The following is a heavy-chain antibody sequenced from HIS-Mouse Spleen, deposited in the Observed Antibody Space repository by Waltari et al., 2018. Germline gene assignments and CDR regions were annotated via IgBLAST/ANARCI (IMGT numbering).Heavy chain of an antibody. CDR1: GGSIRSSSYY. J-gene: IGHJ2*01. CDR2: IYYSGST. V-gene: IGHV4-39*07. D-gene: IGHD6-13*01. CDR3: AREIPYSSSWYDWYFDL. Sequence: QLQLQESCPGLVKTSETLSLTCTVSGGSIRSSSYYWCWIRQPPGKGLEWIGSIYYSGSTYYNPSLKSRVTISVDTSKNQFSLKLSSVTAADTAVYYCAREIPYSSSWYDWYFDLWGRGTLVTVSS.